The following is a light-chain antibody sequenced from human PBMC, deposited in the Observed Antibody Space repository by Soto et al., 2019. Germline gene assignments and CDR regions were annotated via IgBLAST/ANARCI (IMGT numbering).Light chain of an antibody. CDR3: QQYNSYWT. J-gene: IGKJ1*01. Sequence: DIQMTQSPSTLSASVGDRVTITCRASQSISSWLAWYQQKPGKAPKLLIYDASSLESGVPSRFSGSGSGTEFALTISRLQPDVFATYYGQQYNSYWTFSQGTKVEI. V-gene: IGKV1-5*01. CDR2: DAS. CDR1: QSISSW.